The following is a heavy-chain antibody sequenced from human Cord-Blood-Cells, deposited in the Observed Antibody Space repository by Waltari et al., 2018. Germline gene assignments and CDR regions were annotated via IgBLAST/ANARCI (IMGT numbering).Heavy chain of an antibody. D-gene: IGHD3-10*01. Sequence: QVQLQQWGAGLLKPPETLSLTCAVYGGSFSGYYWSWIRQPPGKGLEWIGEINHSGSTNYNPSLKSRVTISVDTSKNQFSLKLSSVTAADTAVYYCAQLKNSGSYYNYFDYWGQGTLVTVSS. CDR1: GGSFSGYY. CDR3: AQLKNSGSYYNYFDY. V-gene: IGHV4-34*01. J-gene: IGHJ4*02. CDR2: INHSGST.